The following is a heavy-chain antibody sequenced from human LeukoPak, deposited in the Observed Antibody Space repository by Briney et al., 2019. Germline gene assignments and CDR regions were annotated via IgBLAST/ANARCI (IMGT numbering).Heavy chain of an antibody. CDR2: INSDGRST. J-gene: IGHJ4*02. CDR3: ARDSSMLRGPLVIYYFDF. V-gene: IGHV3-74*01. CDR1: GFTFSRYW. D-gene: IGHD3-10*01. Sequence: GSLRLSCVASGFTFSRYWMHWVRQAPGKGLVWVSRINSDGRSTNYADSVKGRFTITRDNSKNTLYLQMNSLRVEDTAVYYCARDSSMLRGPLVIYYFDFWGQGTLVTVSS.